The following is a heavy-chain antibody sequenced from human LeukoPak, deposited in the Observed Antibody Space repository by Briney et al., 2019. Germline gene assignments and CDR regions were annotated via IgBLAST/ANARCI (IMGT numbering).Heavy chain of an antibody. D-gene: IGHD3-10*01. J-gene: IGHJ6*02. V-gene: IGHV3-30*04. Sequence: GGSLRLSCAASGFTFSSYAMPWVRQAPGKGLEWVAVISYDGSNKYYADSVKGRFTISRDNSKNTLYLQMNSLRAEDTAVYYCARGHGSGSYYPSWYYGMDVWGQGTTVTVSS. CDR2: ISYDGSNK. CDR3: ARGHGSGSYYPSWYYGMDV. CDR1: GFTFSSYA.